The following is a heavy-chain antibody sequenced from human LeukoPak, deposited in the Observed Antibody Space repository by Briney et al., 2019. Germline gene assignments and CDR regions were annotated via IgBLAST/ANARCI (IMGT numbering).Heavy chain of an antibody. CDR3: ARVVVGARYYYYMDV. D-gene: IGHD1-26*01. V-gene: IGHV1-18*01. J-gene: IGHJ6*03. CDR1: GYTFTSYG. CDR2: ISAYNGNT. Sequence: GASVKVSCKDSGYTFTSYGISWVRQAPGQELEWMGWISAYNGNTNYAQKLQGRVTMTTDTSTSTAYMELRSLRSDDTAVYYCARVVVGARYYYYMDVWGKGTTVTVSS.